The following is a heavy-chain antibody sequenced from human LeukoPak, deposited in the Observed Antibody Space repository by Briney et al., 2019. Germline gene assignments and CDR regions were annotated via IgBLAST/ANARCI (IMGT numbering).Heavy chain of an antibody. V-gene: IGHV4-39*07. CDR1: GGSISSGGYY. D-gene: IGHD3-3*01. J-gene: IGHJ6*02. CDR3: ARGYYDFWSGYYTPYGMDV. Sequence: TSETLSLTCTVSGGSISSGGYYWSWIRQPPGKGLEWIGEINHSGSTNYNPSLKSRVTISVDTSKNQFSLKLSSVTAADTAVYYCARGYYDFWSGYYTPYGMDVWGQGTTVTVSS. CDR2: INHSGST.